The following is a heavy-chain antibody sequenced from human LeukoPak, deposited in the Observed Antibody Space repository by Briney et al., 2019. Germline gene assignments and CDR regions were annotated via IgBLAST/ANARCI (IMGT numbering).Heavy chain of an antibody. Sequence: ASVKVSCKASGYTFTNYGISWVRQAPGQGLEWMGWISTYNGNSNYAQKLQDRVTMTTDTSTTTAYMDLRSLRSDDTAVYYCARIGGNFPSLDSWGQGILVTVSS. CDR2: ISTYNGNS. J-gene: IGHJ5*01. CDR1: GYTFTNYG. CDR3: ARIGGNFPSLDS. D-gene: IGHD4-23*01. V-gene: IGHV1-18*01.